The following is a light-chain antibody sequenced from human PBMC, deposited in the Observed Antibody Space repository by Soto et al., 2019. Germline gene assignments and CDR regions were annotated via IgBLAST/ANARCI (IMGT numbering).Light chain of an antibody. V-gene: IGLV1-40*01. CDR2: GNS. CDR3: QSYDSSLSAVV. Sequence: QSVLTPPPSVSGAPGQRVTISYTGSSSKIGAGYDVHWQQQLPGTAPKLLISGNSNPPSGVPDRFSGSKSGTSASLAITGLQAEDEADYSCQSYDSSLSAVVFGGGTKLTVL. J-gene: IGLJ2*01. CDR1: SSKIGAGYD.